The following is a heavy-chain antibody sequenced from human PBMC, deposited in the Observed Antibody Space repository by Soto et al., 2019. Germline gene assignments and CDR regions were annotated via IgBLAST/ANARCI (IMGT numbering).Heavy chain of an antibody. V-gene: IGHV3-33*01. D-gene: IGHD2-15*01. J-gene: IGHJ6*02. CDR3: ARDNVEMAIIVGWGIDV. Sequence: QVHVVESGGGVVQPGRSLRLSCAASGFTFTSYGMNLVREAPGKGLEWVAVIWYDGSNKYYADSVKGRFTISRDNSKNTLYLQMHSLRAENTAVYYCARDNVEMAIIVGWGIDVWGQGTTVTVS. CDR2: IWYDGSNK. CDR1: GFTFTSYG.